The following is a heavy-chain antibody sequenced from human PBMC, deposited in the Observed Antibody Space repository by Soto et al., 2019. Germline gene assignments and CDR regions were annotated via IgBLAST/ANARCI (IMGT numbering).Heavy chain of an antibody. CDR1: GTSVFGANW. J-gene: IGHJ4*02. D-gene: IGHD3-22*01. Sequence: QVQLQESGPGLVNPLETLSLTCTVSGTSVFGANWWGWVRQPPGKGLEWIGEIHSSGNTDYSPSPKSRVTISVDMSKNEFYLKLTSVTAADTAVYYCARTGPYSSGDNWGQVTLVTVSS. CDR3: ARTGPYSSGDN. V-gene: IGHV4-4*02. CDR2: IHSSGNT.